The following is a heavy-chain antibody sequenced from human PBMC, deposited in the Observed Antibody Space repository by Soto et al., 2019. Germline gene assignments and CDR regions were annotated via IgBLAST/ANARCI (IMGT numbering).Heavy chain of an antibody. J-gene: IGHJ4*02. D-gene: IGHD6-19*01. CDR3: ARDLRTAVAGIGARGARDSDY. CDR1: GGPFSNFV. CDR2: INPNSGGT. V-gene: IGHV1-2*02. Sequence: ASVKVSCKASGGPFSNFVISWVRQAPVQGLEWMGWINPNSGGTNYAQKFQGRVTMTRDTSIGTAYMELSRLRSDDTAVYYCARDLRTAVAGIGARGARDSDYWGQGTLVTVS.